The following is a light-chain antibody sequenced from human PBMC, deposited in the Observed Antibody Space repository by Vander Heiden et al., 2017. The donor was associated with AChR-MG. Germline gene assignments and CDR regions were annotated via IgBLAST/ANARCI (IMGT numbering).Light chain of an antibody. CDR2: GNS. Sequence: QSVLTQPPSVSGPPGQRVTISCTGSSSNIGAGYDVHWYQQFPGTAPKLLIYGNSNRPSGVPDRFSGSKSGTSASLAITGLQAEDEADYYCQSYDSSLRGVFGGGTKLTVL. V-gene: IGLV1-40*01. J-gene: IGLJ3*02. CDR3: QSYDSSLRGV. CDR1: SSNIGAGYD.